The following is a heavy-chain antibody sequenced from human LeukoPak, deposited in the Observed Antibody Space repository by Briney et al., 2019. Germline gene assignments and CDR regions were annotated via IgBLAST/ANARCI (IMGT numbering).Heavy chain of an antibody. CDR1: GGSISSSVYY. J-gene: IGHJ6*03. D-gene: IGHD2-2*01. Sequence: PSETLSLTCTVSGGSISSSVYYWAWIRQPPGKGLEWIGSIYSSGSTYYNPSLKSRVTISVDTSKNQFSLKLSSVTAADTAVYYCARLTMPGHIVVVPAAPAGGYYYYMDVWGKGTTVTVSS. V-gene: IGHV4-39*07. CDR2: IYSSGST. CDR3: ARLTMPGHIVVVPAAPAGGYYYYMDV.